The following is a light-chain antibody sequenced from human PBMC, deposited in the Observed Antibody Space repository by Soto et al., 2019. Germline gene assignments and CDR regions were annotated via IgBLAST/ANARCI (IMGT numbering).Light chain of an antibody. J-gene: IGLJ1*01. CDR1: SSNIGAGYD. Sequence: QSVLTQPPSVSGAPGQRVTISCSGSSSNIGAGYDVHWYQQVPGAAPKLLIYHNANRPSGVPDRFSGSKSGTSASLAITGLQAEDEGDYYCQSYDRNLRGVFGTGTKVTV. CDR2: HNA. CDR3: QSYDRNLRGV. V-gene: IGLV1-40*01.